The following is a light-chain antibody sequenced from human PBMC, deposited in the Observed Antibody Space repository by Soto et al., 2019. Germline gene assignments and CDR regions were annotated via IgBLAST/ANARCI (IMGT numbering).Light chain of an antibody. CDR1: QSISNN. V-gene: IGKV3-15*01. Sequence: ETVMTQSPSTIYVSPGERATLSCRAGQSISNNLACYPQNPGQAHRLLLYGAPTRANGIPSRLSGSGSGTEFTLTISSLQSEDFAVYYFQQYNNWPRTFGGGTKVEIK. CDR2: GAP. CDR3: QQYNNWPRT. J-gene: IGKJ4*01.